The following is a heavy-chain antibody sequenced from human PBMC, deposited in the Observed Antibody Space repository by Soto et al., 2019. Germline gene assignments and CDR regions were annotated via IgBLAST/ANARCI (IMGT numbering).Heavy chain of an antibody. CDR2: IIPIFPIP. CDR3: ARDKDRQQLGGNYYYGIDV. V-gene: IGHV1-69*12. Sequence: QVQLVQSGAEVKKPGSPVTVSCKASGGTFGNSAISWVRQAPGQGLEWMGGIIPIFPIPDYAQKFQGRVTITADESTTTAYMELTSLRSEDTAVYYCARDKDRQQLGGNYYYGIDVWGQGTTVTVSS. D-gene: IGHD3-3*02. J-gene: IGHJ6*02. CDR1: GGTFGNSA.